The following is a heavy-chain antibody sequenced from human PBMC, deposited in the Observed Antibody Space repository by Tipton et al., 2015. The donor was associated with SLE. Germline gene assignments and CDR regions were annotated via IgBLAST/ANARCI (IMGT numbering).Heavy chain of an antibody. CDR1: GGSFSGFY. CDR3: ARVKLRFGELFLYHPLDL. J-gene: IGHJ3*01. CDR2: IDHSGST. V-gene: IGHV4-34*01. D-gene: IGHD3-10*01. Sequence: TLSLTCAVYGGSFSGFYWNWIRQPPGKGLEWIGEIDHSGSTNYNPSLKSRVTISVDTSRNQFSLNLTSVTAADTAMYYCARVKLRFGELFLYHPLDLWGQGTMVTVSS.